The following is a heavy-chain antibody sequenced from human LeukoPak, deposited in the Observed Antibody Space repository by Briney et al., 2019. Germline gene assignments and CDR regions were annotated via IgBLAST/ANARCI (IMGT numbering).Heavy chain of an antibody. Sequence: PGGSLRLSCAASGFTFSSYIMNWVRQAPGQGLEWVSSISSSSSYIYYADSVKGRFTISRDNAKNSLYLQMNSLRAEDTAVYYCARDPNYYGSGSYLFPDAFDIWGQGTMVTVSS. J-gene: IGHJ3*02. CDR3: ARDPNYYGSGSYLFPDAFDI. D-gene: IGHD3-10*01. CDR2: ISSSSSYI. V-gene: IGHV3-21*01. CDR1: GFTFSSYI.